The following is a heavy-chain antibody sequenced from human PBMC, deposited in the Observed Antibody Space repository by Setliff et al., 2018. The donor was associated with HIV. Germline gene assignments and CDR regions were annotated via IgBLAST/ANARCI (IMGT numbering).Heavy chain of an antibody. V-gene: IGHV2-5*01. J-gene: IGHJ4*02. CDR2: IYWNDDK. Sequence: ASGPTLVNPTQTLTLTCTFSGFSLSSNGVGVGWIRQPPGKALEWLALIYWNDDKRYSPSLKSRLTISKDTSKSQVVLTMTNMDPVDTATYYCARTSLLPFDYWGQGTLVTVSS. D-gene: IGHD2-15*01. CDR1: GFSLSSNGVG. CDR3: ARTSLLPFDY.